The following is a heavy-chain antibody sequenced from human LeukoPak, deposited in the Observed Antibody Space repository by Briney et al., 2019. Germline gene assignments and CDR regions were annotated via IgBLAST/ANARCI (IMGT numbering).Heavy chain of an antibody. CDR3: AKEFGHYYDSSGYYYDY. CDR1: GFTFSSYA. J-gene: IGHJ4*02. Sequence: GGSLRLSCAASGFTFSSYAMSWVRQAPGKGREWVSAISGSGGSTYYADSVKGPFTISRDNSKNTLYLQMNRLRAEDTAVYYCAKEFGHYYDSSGYYYDYWGQGTLVTVSS. D-gene: IGHD3-22*01. CDR2: ISGSGGST. V-gene: IGHV3-23*01.